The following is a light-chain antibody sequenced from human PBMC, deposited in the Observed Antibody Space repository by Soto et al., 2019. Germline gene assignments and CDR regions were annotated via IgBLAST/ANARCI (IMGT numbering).Light chain of an antibody. Sequence: EIVLTQSPGTLSLSPGERATLSCRASQSISSSYLAWYQQKPGQAPRLLIYGASSRATGIPDRFSGSGSGTIFTLTISRLEPEDFAVYYCPQYGGSPPYTFGQGTKLEIK. CDR1: QSISSSY. V-gene: IGKV3-20*01. CDR3: PQYGGSPPYT. CDR2: GAS. J-gene: IGKJ2*01.